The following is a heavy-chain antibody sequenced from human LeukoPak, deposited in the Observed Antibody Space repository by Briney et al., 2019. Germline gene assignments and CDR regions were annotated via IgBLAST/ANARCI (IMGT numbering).Heavy chain of an antibody. CDR2: INPTGTDT. J-gene: IGHJ5*02. CDR3: VRDGYNYGSNWFDP. CDR1: GYTFSTYY. D-gene: IGHD5-18*01. Sequence: EASVKLSCKASGYTFSTYYMYWVRQSPGQGLEWMGAINPTGTDTIYAQTFQSRVTMTRDLSTSTVYMELSSLRSEDTAVYYCVRDGYNYGSNWFDPLGPGNPGHRLL. V-gene: IGHV1-46*01.